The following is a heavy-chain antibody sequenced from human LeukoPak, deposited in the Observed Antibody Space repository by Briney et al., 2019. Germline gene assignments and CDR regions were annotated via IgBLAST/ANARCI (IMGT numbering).Heavy chain of an antibody. D-gene: IGHD3-9*01. J-gene: IGHJ5*01. Sequence: ASVKVSCKASGYTFTSYGISWVRQAPGQGLEWMGWISAYNGNTNYARKLQGRVTMTTDTSTSTAYMELRSLRSDDTAVYYCARDGTNYDILTGYYPDGWFDSWGQGTLVTVSS. CDR3: ARDGTNYDILTGYYPDGWFDS. CDR2: ISAYNGNT. V-gene: IGHV1-18*01. CDR1: GYTFTSYG.